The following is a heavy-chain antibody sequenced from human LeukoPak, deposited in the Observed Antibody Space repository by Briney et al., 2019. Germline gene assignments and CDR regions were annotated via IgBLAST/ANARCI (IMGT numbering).Heavy chain of an antibody. CDR2: ICGSGGST. CDR3: AKDSSGWYLAPYYFDY. V-gene: IGHV3-23*01. J-gene: IGHJ4*02. CDR1: GFTVTSNY. Sequence: GGSLRLSCAASGFTVTSNYMSWVRQAPGKGLEWVSAICGSGGSTYYADSVKGRFTISRDNSKNTLYLQMNSLRAEDTAVYYCAKDSSGWYLAPYYFDYWGQGTLVTVSS. D-gene: IGHD6-19*01.